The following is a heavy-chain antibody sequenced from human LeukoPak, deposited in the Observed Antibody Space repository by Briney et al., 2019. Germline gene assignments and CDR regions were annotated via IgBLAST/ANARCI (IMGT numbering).Heavy chain of an antibody. D-gene: IGHD3-3*01. CDR2: ISWNSGSI. V-gene: IGHV3-9*01. J-gene: IGHJ3*02. Sequence: GRSLRLSCAASGFTFDDYAMHWVRHAPGKGLEWVSGISWNSGSIGYADSVKGRFTISRDNAKNSLYLQMNSLRAEDTALYYCAKARVDFWSGWGAFDIWGQGTMVTVSS. CDR1: GFTFDDYA. CDR3: AKARVDFWSGWGAFDI.